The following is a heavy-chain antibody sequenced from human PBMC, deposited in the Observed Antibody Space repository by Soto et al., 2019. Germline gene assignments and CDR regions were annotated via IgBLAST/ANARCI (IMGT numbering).Heavy chain of an antibody. CDR3: ARQPPGLIAY. CDR1: GGSISSSSYY. V-gene: IGHV4-39*01. J-gene: IGHJ4*02. CDR2: IYYSGST. D-gene: IGHD7-27*01. Sequence: QLQLQESGPGLVKPSETLSLTCTVSGGSISSSSYYWGWIRQPPGKGLEWIGTIYYSGSTYYNPSLKSRVTISVDTSKNQFSLKLSSVTAADTDVYYCARQPPGLIAYWGQGTLVTVSS.